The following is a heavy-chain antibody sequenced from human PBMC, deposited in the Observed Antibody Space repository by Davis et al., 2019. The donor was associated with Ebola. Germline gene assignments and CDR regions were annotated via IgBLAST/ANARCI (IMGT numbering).Heavy chain of an antibody. Sequence: GESLKLPCKSSGYSFTSYWIGRVRQMPGKGLEWMGITNLGYSDTRYSPSFEGQVTISADRSMNTAYLQWSSLKASDSAMYYCARHLYPTSASRSLPLGYWGQGTLVTVSS. J-gene: IGHJ4*02. D-gene: IGHD3-16*01. CDR3: ARHLYPTSASRSLPLGY. CDR1: GYSFTSYW. CDR2: TNLGYSDT. V-gene: IGHV5-51*01.